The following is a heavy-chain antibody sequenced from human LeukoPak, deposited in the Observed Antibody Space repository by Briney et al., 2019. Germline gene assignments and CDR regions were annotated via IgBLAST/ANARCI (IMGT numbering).Heavy chain of an antibody. J-gene: IGHJ3*02. CDR2: SYYSGST. V-gene: IGHV4-59*08. CDR1: GGSNSSYY. Sequence: SETLTLTCTVSGGSNSSYYWSWIRQPPGKGLEWTGYSYYSGSTNYNPSLKSRVTISVDTSKNQFSLKLSSVTAADTAVYYCASYYGSGSYASDAFDIWGQGTMVTVSS. CDR3: ASYYGSGSYASDAFDI. D-gene: IGHD3-10*01.